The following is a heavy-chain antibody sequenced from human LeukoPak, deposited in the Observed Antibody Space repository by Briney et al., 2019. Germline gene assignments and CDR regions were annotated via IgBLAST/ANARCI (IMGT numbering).Heavy chain of an antibody. CDR1: GFTFSSYA. J-gene: IGHJ4*02. D-gene: IGHD5-18*01. CDR2: ISYDGSNK. Sequence: GWSLRLSCAASGFTFSSYAMHWVRQAPGKGLEWVAVISYDGSNKYYADSVEGRFTISRDNSKNTLYLQMNSLRAEDTAVYYCARSSSGYSYGYNFDYWGQGTLVTVSS. V-gene: IGHV3-30*04. CDR3: ARSSSGYSYGYNFDY.